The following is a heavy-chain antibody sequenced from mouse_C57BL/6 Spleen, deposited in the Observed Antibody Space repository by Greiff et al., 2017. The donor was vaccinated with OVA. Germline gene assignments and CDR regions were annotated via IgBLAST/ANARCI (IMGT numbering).Heavy chain of an antibody. CDR2: ISSGSSTI. D-gene: IGHD1-1*01. CDR1: GFTFSDYG. V-gene: IGHV5-17*01. J-gene: IGHJ1*03. CDR3: ARNDYGGYFDV. Sequence: EVKLVESGGGLVKPGGSLKLSCAASGFTFSDYGMHWVRQAPEKGLEWVAYISSGSSTIYYADTVKGRFTIARDNAKNTLFLQMTSLRSEDTAMYYGARNDYGGYFDVWGTGTTVTVSS.